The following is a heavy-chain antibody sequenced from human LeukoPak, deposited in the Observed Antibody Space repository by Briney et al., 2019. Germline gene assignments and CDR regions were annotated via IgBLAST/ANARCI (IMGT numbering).Heavy chain of an antibody. Sequence: GGSLRLSCAASGFTFSSYWMSWVRQAPGKGLEWVASIKQDGSEKYYVDSVKGRFTISRDNTKNSLYLQMNSLRAEDTALYYCARAPGEGWFDPWGQGTLVTVSS. J-gene: IGHJ5*02. D-gene: IGHD4-17*01. CDR1: GFTFSSYW. CDR2: IKQDGSEK. V-gene: IGHV3-7*01. CDR3: ARAPGEGWFDP.